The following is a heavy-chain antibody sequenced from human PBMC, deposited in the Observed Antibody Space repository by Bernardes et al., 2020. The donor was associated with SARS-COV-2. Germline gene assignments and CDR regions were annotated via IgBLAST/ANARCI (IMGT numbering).Heavy chain of an antibody. Sequence: SETLSLTCTVSGGSISSYYWSWIRQPPGKGLEWIGYIYYSGSTNYNPSLKSRVTTSVDTSKNQFSLKLSSVTAADTAVYYCARQDIGAIFGVVITPAGMDVWGQGTTVTVSS. CDR2: IYYSGST. CDR3: ARQDIGAIFGVVITPAGMDV. CDR1: GGSISSYY. D-gene: IGHD3-3*01. V-gene: IGHV4-59*08. J-gene: IGHJ6*02.